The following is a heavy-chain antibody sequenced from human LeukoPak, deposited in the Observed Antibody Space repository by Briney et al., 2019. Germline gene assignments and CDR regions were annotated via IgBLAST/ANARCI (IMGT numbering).Heavy chain of an antibody. CDR2: ISAYNGNT. Sequence: ASVKVSCKASGYTFTSYGISWVRQAPGQGLEWMGWISAYNGNTNYAQKLQGRVTMTTDTSTSIAYMELRSLRSDDTAVYYCARDYRYYDYVWGSYRYTIVDYWGQGTLVTVSS. V-gene: IGHV1-18*01. D-gene: IGHD3-16*02. CDR3: ARDYRYYDYVWGSYRYTIVDY. CDR1: GYTFTSYG. J-gene: IGHJ4*02.